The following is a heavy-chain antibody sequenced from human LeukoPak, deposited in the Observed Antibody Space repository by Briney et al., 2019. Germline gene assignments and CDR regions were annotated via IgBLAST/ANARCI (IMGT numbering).Heavy chain of an antibody. J-gene: IGHJ4*02. CDR1: GGSISSYY. CDR2: INHSGST. Sequence: PSETLSLTCTVSGGSISSYYWSWIRQPPGKGLEWIGEINHSGSTNYNPSLKSRVTISVDTSKNQSSLKLSSVTAADTAVYYCARHPPGRSSSQWTDYWGQGTLVTVSS. CDR3: ARHPPGRSSSQWTDY. D-gene: IGHD6-6*01. V-gene: IGHV4-34*01.